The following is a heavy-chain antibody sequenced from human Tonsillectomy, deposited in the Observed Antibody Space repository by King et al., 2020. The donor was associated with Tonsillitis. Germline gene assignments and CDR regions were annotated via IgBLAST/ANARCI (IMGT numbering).Heavy chain of an antibody. CDR1: GFTFNNAW. CDR3: SSFGYFYHSYGF. CDR2: IKRKIDGGTT. D-gene: IGHD3-22*01. V-gene: IGHV3-15*01. J-gene: IGHJ4*02. Sequence: VQLVESGGGSVRPGGSVRLSCAASGFTFNNAWMSWVRQAPGKGLEWVGLIKRKIDGGTTDYATPVKGRFTISRDDSKNTLYLQMNSLKTEDTAVYYCSSFGYFYHSYGFWGQGNLGSV.